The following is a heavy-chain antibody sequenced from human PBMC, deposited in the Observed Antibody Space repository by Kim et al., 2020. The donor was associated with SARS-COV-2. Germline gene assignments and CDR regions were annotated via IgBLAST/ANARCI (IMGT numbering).Heavy chain of an antibody. CDR1: GYSISSGYY. CDR2: IYHSGST. D-gene: IGHD6-13*01. V-gene: IGHV4-38-2*02. CDR3: ARGAGSSWLTGWFDP. J-gene: IGHJ5*02. Sequence: SETLSLTCTVSGYSISSGYYWGWIRQPPGKGLEWIGSIYHSGSTYYNPSLKSRVTISVDTSKNQFSLKLSSVTAADTAVYYCARGAGSSWLTGWFDPWGQGTLVTVSS.